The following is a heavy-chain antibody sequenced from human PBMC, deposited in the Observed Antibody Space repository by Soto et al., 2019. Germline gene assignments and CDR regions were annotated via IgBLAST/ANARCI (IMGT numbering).Heavy chain of an antibody. Sequence: ASVKVSCKASGGTFSSYAISWVRQAPGQGLEWMGGIIPIFGTANYAQKFQGRVTITADESTSTAYMELSSLRSEDTAVYYCARDPGSSGYYPGVNGMDVWGQGTTVTVSS. CDR1: GGTFSSYA. V-gene: IGHV1-69*13. J-gene: IGHJ6*02. D-gene: IGHD3-22*01. CDR3: ARDPGSSGYYPGVNGMDV. CDR2: IIPIFGTA.